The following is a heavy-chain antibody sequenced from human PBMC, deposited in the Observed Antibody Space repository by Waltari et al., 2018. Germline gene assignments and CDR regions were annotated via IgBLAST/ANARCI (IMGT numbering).Heavy chain of an antibody. CDR1: GGSISSYY. V-gene: IGHV4-4*07. D-gene: IGHD3-10*01. J-gene: IGHJ5*02. CDR2: IYTSGST. Sequence: QVQLQESGPGLVKPSETLSLTCTVSGGSISSYYWSWIRQPAGKGLEWIGRIYTSGSTNYNPSLKSRVTMSVDTSKNQFSLKLSSVTAADTAVYYCAREGMVRGVIEALSWFDPWGQGTLVTVSS. CDR3: AREGMVRGVIEALSWFDP.